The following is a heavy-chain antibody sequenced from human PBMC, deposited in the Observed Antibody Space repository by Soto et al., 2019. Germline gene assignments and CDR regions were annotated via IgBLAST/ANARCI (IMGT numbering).Heavy chain of an antibody. V-gene: IGHV1-69*06. CDR1: GGTFSSYA. CDR3: ARGGYRYGPLSYYGMDV. D-gene: IGHD5-18*01. CDR2: VSPIFGTE. J-gene: IGHJ6*02. Sequence: QVQLVQSGAEVKKPGSSVKVSCKASGGTFSSYAISWVRQSPGQGLEWMGGVSPIFGTENYAQKFQGRVMNTADKSPSTAYMEPSGLRSEDTDVYYCARGGYRYGPLSYYGMDVWGQGTTVTVSS.